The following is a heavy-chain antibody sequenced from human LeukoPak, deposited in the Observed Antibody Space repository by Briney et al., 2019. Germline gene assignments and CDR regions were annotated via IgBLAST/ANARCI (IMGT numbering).Heavy chain of an antibody. Sequence: SETLSLTCTVSGGSISSYYWSWIRQPPGKGLEWIGYIYYSGSTNYNPSLKSRVTISVDTSKNQFSLKLSSVTAADTAVYYCARERCSSTSCYTEDYYYTDVWGKGTTVTVSS. CDR2: IYYSGST. CDR1: GGSISSYY. V-gene: IGHV4-59*01. D-gene: IGHD2-2*02. J-gene: IGHJ6*03. CDR3: ARERCSSTSCYTEDYYYTDV.